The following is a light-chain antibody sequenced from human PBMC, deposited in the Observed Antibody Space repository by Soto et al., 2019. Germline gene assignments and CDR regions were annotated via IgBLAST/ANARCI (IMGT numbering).Light chain of an antibody. J-gene: IGKJ5*01. CDR2: AAS. CDR1: QVMSSW. Sequence: DIQVTQSPSSVSAALWGRVSITCRASQVMSSWLAWYQQKPGKAPKLLIFAASTLQSGVPSRFSGSGSRTDFTLTITSLQPEDIGTYYCQQTDTLPSTFGQGTRLEI. V-gene: IGKV1D-12*01. CDR3: QQTDTLPST.